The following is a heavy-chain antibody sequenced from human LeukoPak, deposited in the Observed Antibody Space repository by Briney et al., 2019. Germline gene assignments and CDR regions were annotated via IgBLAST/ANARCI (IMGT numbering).Heavy chain of an antibody. Sequence: GGSLRLSCAASGFTLSSYWMSWVRQAPGKGLEGVANIKQDGSEKYYVDSVKGRFTISRDNAKNSLYLQMNSLRAEDTAVYYCARDQRYCSSSSCPWEPFDYWGQGTLVTVSS. J-gene: IGHJ4*02. D-gene: IGHD2-2*01. CDR1: GFTLSSYW. CDR2: IKQDGSEK. CDR3: ARDQRYCSSSSCPWEPFDY. V-gene: IGHV3-7*05.